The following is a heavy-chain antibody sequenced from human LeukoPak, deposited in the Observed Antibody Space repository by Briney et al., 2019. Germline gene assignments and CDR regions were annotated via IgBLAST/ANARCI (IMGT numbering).Heavy chain of an antibody. CDR1: GGTFSSYA. CDR3: ARDSGTTRAFDI. CDR2: IIPIFGTA. D-gene: IGHD1-1*01. V-gene: IGHV1-69*05. Sequence: SVKVSCKASGGTFSSYAISWVRQAPGQGLEWMGGIIPIFGTANYAQKLQGRVTITMDESTSTAYMELSSLRSEDTAVYYCARDSGTTRAFDIWGQGTMVTVSS. J-gene: IGHJ3*02.